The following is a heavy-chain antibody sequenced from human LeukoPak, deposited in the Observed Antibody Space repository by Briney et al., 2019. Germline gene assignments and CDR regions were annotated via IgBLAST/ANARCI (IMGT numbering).Heavy chain of an antibody. CDR3: ARGPLHYYDILTVYLSPYYYGMDV. CDR2: INHSGST. CDR1: GGSFSGYY. Sequence: SETLSLTCAVYGGSFSGYYWSWIRQPPGKGLEWIGEINHSGSTNYNPSLKSRGTISVDTCKKKISLKLSSVTAVDTAVYYCARGPLHYYDILTVYLSPYYYGMDVWGQGTTVTVSS. D-gene: IGHD3-9*01. V-gene: IGHV4-34*01. J-gene: IGHJ6*02.